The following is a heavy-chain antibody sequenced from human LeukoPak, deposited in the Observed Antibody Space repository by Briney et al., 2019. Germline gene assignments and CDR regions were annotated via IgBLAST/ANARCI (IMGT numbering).Heavy chain of an antibody. CDR3: ASIVGATLTFDH. CDR1: GFTVSSNY. V-gene: IGHV3-53*01. D-gene: IGHD1-26*01. J-gene: IGHJ4*02. CDR2: IYSGGST. Sequence: GGSLRLSCAASGFTVSSNYMSWVRQAPGKGLEWVSVIYSGGSTYYADSVKGRFTISRDNSKNTLYLQMNSLRAEDTAVYYCASIVGATLTFDHWGQGTLVTVSS.